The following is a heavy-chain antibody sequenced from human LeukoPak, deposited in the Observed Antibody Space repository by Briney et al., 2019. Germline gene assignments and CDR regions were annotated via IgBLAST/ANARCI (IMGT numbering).Heavy chain of an antibody. V-gene: IGHV3-23*01. Sequence: PGGSLRLSCAASGFTFRNYAMTWVRQAPGKGLEWVSRISGSGDGTYYADSVKGRFTISRDKSKNTLYLQMNSLRAEDTAVYYCAKGYLGSSWAFDIWGQGTLVTVSS. D-gene: IGHD6-6*01. CDR3: AKGYLGSSWAFDI. CDR2: ISGSGDGT. J-gene: IGHJ3*02. CDR1: GFTFRNYA.